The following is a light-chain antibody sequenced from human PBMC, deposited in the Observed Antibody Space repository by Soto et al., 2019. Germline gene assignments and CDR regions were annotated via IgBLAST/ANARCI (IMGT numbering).Light chain of an antibody. Sequence: DIQMTQSPSTPSASVGDRVTITCRASQSISSWLAWYQQKPGKAPKLLIYDASSVESGVPSRFSGSGSGTEVTLTISSLQPDDFATYYCQEYNSHSWTFGQGTKVEIK. V-gene: IGKV1-5*01. CDR2: DAS. CDR1: QSISSW. J-gene: IGKJ1*01. CDR3: QEYNSHSWT.